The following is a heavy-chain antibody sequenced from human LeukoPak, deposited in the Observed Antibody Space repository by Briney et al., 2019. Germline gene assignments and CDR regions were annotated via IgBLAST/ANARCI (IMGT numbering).Heavy chain of an antibody. J-gene: IGHJ4*02. CDR3: ARDRGDYDSSGYYGYFDY. D-gene: IGHD3-22*01. Sequence: SQTLSLTCTVSGGSISSGGHYWSWIRQPPGKGLEWTGYIYYSGSTNYNPSLKSRVTISVDTSKNQFSLKLSSVTAADTAVYYCARDRGDYDSSGYYGYFDYWGQGALVTVSS. CDR2: IYYSGST. CDR1: GGSISSGGHY. V-gene: IGHV4-61*08.